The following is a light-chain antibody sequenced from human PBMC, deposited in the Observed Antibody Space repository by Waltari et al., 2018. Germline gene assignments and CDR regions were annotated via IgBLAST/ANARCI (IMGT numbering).Light chain of an antibody. J-gene: IGKJ2*01. CDR1: QNVSKN. V-gene: IGKV3-15*01. CDR2: DAS. CDR3: QQYKKWPPYT. Sequence: EIVMTQSPGTLSASPGERVTLSCAASQNVSKNLAWYQQKVGQAPRLLVYDASTRATGIPARFSGSGSGTEYTLTISSLQSEDFALYYCQQYKKWPPYTFGPGTKLEIK.